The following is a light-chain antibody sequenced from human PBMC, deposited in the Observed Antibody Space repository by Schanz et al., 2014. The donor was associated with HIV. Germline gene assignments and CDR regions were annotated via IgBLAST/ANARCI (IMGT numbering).Light chain of an antibody. J-gene: IGKJ3*01. CDR1: QSVSTY. Sequence: EIVLTQSPATLSLSPGERATLSCRASQSVSTYLAWYQHRPGQASRLLIYDASNRATGIPARFSGSGSGTDFTLTISRLEPEDFAVYYCHHYGGSFGPGTKVDF. CDR2: DAS. CDR3: HHYGGS. V-gene: IGKV3-11*01.